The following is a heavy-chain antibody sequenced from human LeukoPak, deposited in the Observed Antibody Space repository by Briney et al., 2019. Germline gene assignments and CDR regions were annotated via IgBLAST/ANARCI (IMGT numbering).Heavy chain of an antibody. CDR1: GVSISSTTYY. J-gene: IGHJ3*02. CDR2: IYYSGST. D-gene: IGHD6-13*01. Sequence: SETLSLTCTVSGVSISSTTYYWGWIRQPPGKGLEWIGTIYYSGSTYYNPSLKSRVTISVDKSKNQFSLKLSSVTAADTAVYYCARGFSSSWKAFDIWGQGTMVTVSS. CDR3: ARGFSSSWKAFDI. V-gene: IGHV4-39*07.